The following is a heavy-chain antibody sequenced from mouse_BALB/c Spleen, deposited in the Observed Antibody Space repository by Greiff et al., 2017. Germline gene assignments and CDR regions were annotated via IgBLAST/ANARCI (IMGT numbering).Heavy chain of an antibody. CDR1: GYTFTDYW. Sequence: VQLQQPGAELVMPGASVKMSCKASGYTFTDYWMHWVKQRPGQGLEWIGAIDTSDSYTSYNQKFKGKATLTVDESSSTAYMQLSSLTSEDSAVYYCARGRYYDYSWFAYWGQGTLVTVSA. D-gene: IGHD2-4*01. CDR3: ARGRYYDYSWFAY. J-gene: IGHJ3*01. V-gene: IGHV1-69*01. CDR2: IDTSDSYT.